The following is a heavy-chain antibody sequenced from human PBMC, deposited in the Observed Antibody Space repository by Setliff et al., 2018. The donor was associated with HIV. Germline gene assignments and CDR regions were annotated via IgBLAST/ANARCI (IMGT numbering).Heavy chain of an antibody. CDR1: GYSISSGYY. CDR2: IYHSGST. D-gene: IGHD6-6*01. V-gene: IGHV4-38-2*02. J-gene: IGHJ4*02. Sequence: SETLSLTCTDSGYSISSGYYWGWIRQPPGRGLEWIGSIYHSGSTYYNPSLKSRVTISIDTSKNQFSLKLTSVTAADTAVYYCARAGSAAASPLDYWGQGTLVTVSS. CDR3: ARAGSAAASPLDY.